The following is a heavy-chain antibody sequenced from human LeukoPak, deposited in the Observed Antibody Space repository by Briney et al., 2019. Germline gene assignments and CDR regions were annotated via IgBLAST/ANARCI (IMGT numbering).Heavy chain of an antibody. D-gene: IGHD4-17*01. CDR3: ASRLRHAFDI. J-gene: IGHJ3*02. CDR2: IYYSGST. Sequence: SETLSLTCTVSGGSISSYYWSWIRQPPGKGLEWIGYIYYSGSTNYNPSLKSRVTISVDRSKNQFSLKLSSVTAADTAVYYCASRLRHAFDIWGQGTMVTVSS. V-gene: IGHV4-59*12. CDR1: GGSISSYY.